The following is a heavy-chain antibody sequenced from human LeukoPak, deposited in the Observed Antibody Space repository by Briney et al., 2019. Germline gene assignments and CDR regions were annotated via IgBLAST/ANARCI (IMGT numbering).Heavy chain of an antibody. V-gene: IGHV4-59*01. CDR3: ARGRGNYYFDY. J-gene: IGHJ4*02. CDR1: GAPISSYY. CDR2: RYYSGTT. Sequence: PSETLSLTCTVSGAPISSYYWSWVRQPPGKGLEWIGYRYYSGTTNYNPSLKSRVTISVDTSKNQFSLKLSSVTAADTAVYYCARGRGNYYFDYWGQGTLVTVSS. D-gene: IGHD5-24*01.